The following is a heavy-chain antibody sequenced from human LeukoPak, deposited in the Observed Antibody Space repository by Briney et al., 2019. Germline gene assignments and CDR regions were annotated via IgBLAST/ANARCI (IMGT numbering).Heavy chain of an antibody. Sequence: GGSLRLSCAASGSTFSSYSMNWARQAPGKGLEWVSSISSSSSYIYYADSVKGRFTISRDNAKNSLYLQMNSLRAEDTAVYYCARSGYSGSYSLWGQGTLVTASS. CDR3: ARSGYSGSYSL. D-gene: IGHD1-26*01. J-gene: IGHJ4*02. CDR2: ISSSSSYI. V-gene: IGHV3-21*01. CDR1: GSTFSSYS.